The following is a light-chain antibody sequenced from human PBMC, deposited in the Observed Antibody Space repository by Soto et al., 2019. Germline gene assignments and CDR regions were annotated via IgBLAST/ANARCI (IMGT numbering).Light chain of an antibody. CDR1: SSDVGGYNY. Sequence: QSALTQPASVSGSPGQSFTISCTGTSSDVGGYNYVSWYQQHPGKAPKLMIYEVSNRPSGVSNRFSGSKSGNTASLTISGLQAEDEADYYCISYTSSSTLVVFGGGTKLTVL. CDR3: ISYTSSSTLVV. CDR2: EVS. V-gene: IGLV2-14*01. J-gene: IGLJ2*01.